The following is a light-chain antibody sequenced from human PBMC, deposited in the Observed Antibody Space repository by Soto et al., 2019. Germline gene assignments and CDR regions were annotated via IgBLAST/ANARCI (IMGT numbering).Light chain of an antibody. J-gene: IGKJ1*01. V-gene: IGKV1-5*01. CDR1: QSVSRW. CDR2: EAS. CDR3: HQFNSKVWT. Sequence: DIQMTQSPSTLSASVGDTVTITCRASQSVSRWLNWYQQKPGKAPRLLIYEASNLESGVPMRFSGSGSGTEFVLTITSLQPADSATYYCHQFNSKVWTFGQGTRVEI.